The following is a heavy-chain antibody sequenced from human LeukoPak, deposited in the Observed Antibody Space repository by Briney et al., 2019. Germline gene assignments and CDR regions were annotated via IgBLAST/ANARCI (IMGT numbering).Heavy chain of an antibody. CDR2: ISGSGGST. CDR3: AKDLIAAAGTLDPPFDY. CDR1: GFTFSSYA. Sequence: GWSLRLSCAASGFTFSSYAMSWVRQAPGKGLEWVSAISGSGGSTYYADSVKGRFTISRDNSKNTLYLQMNSLRAEDTAVYYCAKDLIAAAGTLDPPFDYWGQGTLVTVSS. J-gene: IGHJ4*02. D-gene: IGHD6-13*01. V-gene: IGHV3-23*01.